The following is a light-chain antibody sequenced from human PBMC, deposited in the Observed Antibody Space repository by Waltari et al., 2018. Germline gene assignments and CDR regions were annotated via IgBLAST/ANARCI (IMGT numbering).Light chain of an antibody. J-gene: IGLJ2*01. V-gene: IGLV2-14*03. Sequence: QSALTHPASVSGSPGQSITIYCTGTSSDVGRYNYVSWYQQRPGKAPKLMIYDVSYRPLWLFNRCSRSQYGGTASPTIYGLQAGDEADYYCSRFTSASTVGVIFGGGTKLTVL. CDR3: SRFTSASTVGVI. CDR1: SSDVGRYNY. CDR2: DVS.